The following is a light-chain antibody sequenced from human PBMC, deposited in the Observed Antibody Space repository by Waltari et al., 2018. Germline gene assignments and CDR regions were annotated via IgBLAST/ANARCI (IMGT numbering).Light chain of an antibody. Sequence: QSALPQPAPVSGSPGQSITISCTGTTSDIGNYNFVSWYQQSPGRAPKLIVYDVSYRPSCVSNRCSGSKSGNTASLTISGLQPEDEADYYCSSCAIGATMLFGGGTALTV. CDR1: TSDIGNYNF. V-gene: IGLV2-14*03. CDR3: SSCAIGATML. J-gene: IGLJ2*01. CDR2: DVS.